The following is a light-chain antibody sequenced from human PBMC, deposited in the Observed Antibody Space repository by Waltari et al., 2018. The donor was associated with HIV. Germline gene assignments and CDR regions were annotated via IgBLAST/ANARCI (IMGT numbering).Light chain of an antibody. CDR2: GAS. Sequence: EIVLTQSPGTLSLSPGERAALSCRASQSISSNSLVWYQQKPGQAPRLFIYGASTRATGSPDRFSGSGSGTNFTLTISILEPEDFAVYYCHHYGSSRETFGQGTKVEIK. J-gene: IGKJ1*01. CDR1: QSISSNS. V-gene: IGKV3-20*01. CDR3: HHYGSSRET.